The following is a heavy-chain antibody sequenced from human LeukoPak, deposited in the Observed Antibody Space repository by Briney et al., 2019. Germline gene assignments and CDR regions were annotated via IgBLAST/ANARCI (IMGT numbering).Heavy chain of an antibody. J-gene: IGHJ6*03. CDR2: IDFSGSTI. D-gene: IGHD3-10*01. V-gene: IGHV3-48*03. Sequence: PGGSLRLSCAASGFTFSSYEMNWVRQAPGRGLEWVSYIDFSGSTINYADSVKGRFTISRDNAKNSLYLQMNSLRAEDTAVYYCARGIGAAYYYYCMDVWGKGTTVTISS. CDR1: GFTFSSYE. CDR3: ARGIGAAYYYYCMDV.